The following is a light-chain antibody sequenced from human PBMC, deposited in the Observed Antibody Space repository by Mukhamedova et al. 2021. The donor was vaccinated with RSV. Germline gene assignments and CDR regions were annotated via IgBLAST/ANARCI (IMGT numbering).Light chain of an antibody. Sequence: WYQRRVHGKAPRLLIHDASNLETGVPSRFSGSGSGTDFTFTISSLQPEDIAPYYCQQYAILPIPFFHGT. CDR2: DAS. J-gene: IGKJ5*01. CDR3: QQYAILPIP. V-gene: IGKV1-33*01.